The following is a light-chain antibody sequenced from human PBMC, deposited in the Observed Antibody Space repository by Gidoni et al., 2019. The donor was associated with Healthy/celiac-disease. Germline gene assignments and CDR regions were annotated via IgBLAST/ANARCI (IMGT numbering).Light chain of an antibody. CDR1: TLPKQY. V-gene: IGLV3-25*02. CDR2: NDS. Sequence: SYALTQPPSVSVSPGQTARITCSGDTLPKQYAYWYQQKPGQAPVLVIYNDSERPSGIPERFSGSSSGTTVTLTISGVQAEDEADYYCQSADSSGTYKVFGGGTKLTVL. CDR3: QSADSSGTYKV. J-gene: IGLJ2*01.